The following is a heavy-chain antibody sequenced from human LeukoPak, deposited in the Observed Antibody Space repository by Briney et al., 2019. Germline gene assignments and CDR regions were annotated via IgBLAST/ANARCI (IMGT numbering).Heavy chain of an antibody. D-gene: IGHD3-22*01. CDR2: FDPEDGET. CDR3: ATTYYYDSSFDY. V-gene: IGHV1-24*01. CDR1: GYTLTELS. Sequence: ASVKVSCKVSGYTLTELSMHWVRQAPGKGLEWMGGFDPEDGETIYAQKFQGRVTMTEDTSTDTAYMELSSLRSEDTAVYYCATTYYYDSSFDYWGQGTLVTVSS. J-gene: IGHJ4*02.